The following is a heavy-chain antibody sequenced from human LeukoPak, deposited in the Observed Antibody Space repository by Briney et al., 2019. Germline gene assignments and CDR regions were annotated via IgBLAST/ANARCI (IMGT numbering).Heavy chain of an antibody. CDR1: GFTCSPYA. CDR3: VTNQIMIREYYFDY. V-gene: IGHV3-23*01. Sequence: GGYLRLSDVATGFTCSPYAMNSVRAAPGKGRDGVSVISGIGGSTSYADSVKGRFTISRHNSKNTLYLQMNSLRAEDTVVYYYVTNQIMIREYYFDYWGQGTLVTVSS. J-gene: IGHJ4*02. D-gene: IGHD3-16*01. CDR2: ISGIGGST.